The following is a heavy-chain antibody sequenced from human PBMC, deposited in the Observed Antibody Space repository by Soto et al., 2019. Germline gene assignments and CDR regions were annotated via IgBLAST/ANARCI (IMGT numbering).Heavy chain of an antibody. CDR1: GGSISSYY. V-gene: IGHV4-59*01. D-gene: IGHD5-12*01. Sequence: PSETLSLTCTVSGGSISSYYWSWIRQPPGKGLEWIGYIYYSGTTNYSPSLKSRVTISVDTSKNQFPLKLSSVTAADTAVYYCARAPTVYSGYDPYWFDPWGQGTLVTSPQ. CDR3: ARAPTVYSGYDPYWFDP. CDR2: IYYSGTT. J-gene: IGHJ5*02.